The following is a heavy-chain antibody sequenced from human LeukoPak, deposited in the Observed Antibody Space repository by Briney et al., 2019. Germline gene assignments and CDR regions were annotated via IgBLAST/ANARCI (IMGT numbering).Heavy chain of an antibody. V-gene: IGHV3-74*01. Sequence: GGSLRLSCVTSGFTFSSYWMHWVRQAPGKGLVWVSHINSDGSTTNYADSVKGRFTISRDNAKNTLYLQMNSLRAEDTAVYYCARAIPIPDYWGQGTLVTVSS. CDR2: INSDGSTT. CDR3: ARAIPIPDY. J-gene: IGHJ4*02. CDR1: GFTFSSYW. D-gene: IGHD2-2*01.